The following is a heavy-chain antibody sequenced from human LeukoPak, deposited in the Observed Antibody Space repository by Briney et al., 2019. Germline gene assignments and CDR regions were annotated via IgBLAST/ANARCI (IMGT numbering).Heavy chain of an antibody. J-gene: IGHJ5*02. CDR2: INQDGSEK. CDR3: AREGRYCSSTSCYSLGWFDP. CDR1: GFTFDDYW. V-gene: IGHV3-7*01. D-gene: IGHD2-2*01. Sequence: PGGSLRLSCGASGFTFDDYWMSWVRQAPGQGLEWVANINQDGSEKYYLDSAKGRFTISRDNAKNSLYLQMNSLRAEDTAVYYCAREGRYCSSTSCYSLGWFDPWGQGTLVTVSS.